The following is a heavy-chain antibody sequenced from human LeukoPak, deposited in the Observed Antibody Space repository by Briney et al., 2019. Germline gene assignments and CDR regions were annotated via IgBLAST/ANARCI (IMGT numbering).Heavy chain of an antibody. V-gene: IGHV3-30*02. D-gene: IGHD6-13*01. J-gene: IGHJ1*01. Sequence: GGSLRLSCAASGFTFSGYGMHWVRQAPGKGLEWVAFIPYDGNNQDFADSVKGRFTISRDNSKNTLYLQMNSLRAEDTAVYYCAKDRGFLIAAAPKYFQHWGQGTLVTVSS. CDR3: AKDRGFLIAAAPKYFQH. CDR2: IPYDGNNQ. CDR1: GFTFSGYG.